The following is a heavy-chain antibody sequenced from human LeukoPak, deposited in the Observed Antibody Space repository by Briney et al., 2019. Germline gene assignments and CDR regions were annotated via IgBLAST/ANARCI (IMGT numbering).Heavy chain of an antibody. CDR2: INPNSGGT. V-gene: IGHV1-2*02. Sequence: ASVKVSCKASGYTFTGYYMHWVRQAPGQGLEWMGWINPNSGGTNYAQKFQGRVTMTRDTSISTAYMELSRLRSGDTAVYYCAGRVCSSTSCYSPYDYWGQGTLVTVSS. CDR1: GYTFTGYY. J-gene: IGHJ4*02. D-gene: IGHD2-2*02. CDR3: AGRVCSSTSCYSPYDY.